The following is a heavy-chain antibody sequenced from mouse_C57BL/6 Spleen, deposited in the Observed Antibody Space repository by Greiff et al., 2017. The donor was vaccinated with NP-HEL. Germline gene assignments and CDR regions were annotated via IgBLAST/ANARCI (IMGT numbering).Heavy chain of an antibody. J-gene: IGHJ2*01. D-gene: IGHD1-3*01. CDR2: ISNGGGST. CDR3: ARRSGFSYFDY. Sequence: EVKLMESGGGLVQPGGSLKLSCAASGFTFSDYYMYWVRQTPEKRLEWVAYISNGGGSTYYPDTVKGRFTISRDNAKNTLYLQMSRRRSEDTAMFYCARRSGFSYFDYWGQGTTLTVSS. V-gene: IGHV5-12*01. CDR1: GFTFSDYY.